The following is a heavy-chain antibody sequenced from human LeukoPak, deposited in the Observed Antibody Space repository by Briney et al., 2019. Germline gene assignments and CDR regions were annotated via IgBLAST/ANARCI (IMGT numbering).Heavy chain of an antibody. Sequence: ASVKVSCKASGYTFTSYYMHWVRQAPGQGLEWMGIINPSGGSTSYAQKFQGRVTMTRDTSTSTVYMELSSLRSEDTAVYYCARGGSSGYYYDDLKIDYWGQGTLVTVSS. D-gene: IGHD3-22*01. CDR1: GYTFTSYY. CDR3: ARGGSSGYYYDDLKIDY. J-gene: IGHJ4*02. V-gene: IGHV1-46*01. CDR2: INPSGGST.